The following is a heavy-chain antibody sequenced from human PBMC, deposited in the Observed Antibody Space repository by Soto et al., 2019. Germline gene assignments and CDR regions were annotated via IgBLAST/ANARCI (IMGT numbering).Heavy chain of an antibody. CDR2: ISYDGSNK. J-gene: IGHJ4*02. CDR1: GFTFSSYA. D-gene: IGHD3-22*01. V-gene: IGHV3-30-3*01. Sequence: GGSLRLSCAASGFTFSSYAMHWVRQAPGKGLEWVAVISYDGSNKYYADSVKGRFTISRDNSKNTLYLQMNSLRAEDTAVYYCAREKRVTMIVVVALDYWGQGTLVTVSS. CDR3: AREKRVTMIVVVALDY.